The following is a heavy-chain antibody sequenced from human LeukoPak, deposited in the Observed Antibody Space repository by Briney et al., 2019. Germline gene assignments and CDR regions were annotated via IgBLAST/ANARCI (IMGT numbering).Heavy chain of an antibody. Sequence: QTGGSPRLSCAASGFTFSNFAMTWVRQAPGKGLEWVSSLSSRQLHTYYSDSVKGRFTISRDNSKNTLYLQMNGLRADDTAIYYCTKDPNGDYVGAFDSWGQGILVTVSS. V-gene: IGHV3-23*01. CDR2: LSSRQLHT. D-gene: IGHD4-17*01. CDR1: GFTFSNFA. CDR3: TKDPNGDYVGAFDS. J-gene: IGHJ5*01.